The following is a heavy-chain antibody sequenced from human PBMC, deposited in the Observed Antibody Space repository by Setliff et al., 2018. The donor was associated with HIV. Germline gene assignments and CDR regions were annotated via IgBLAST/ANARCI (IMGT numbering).Heavy chain of an antibody. CDR1: GGSINDQY. J-gene: IGHJ6*02. V-gene: IGHV4-59*11. Sequence: KSSETLSLTCTVPGGSINDQYFSWIRQSPGRGLEWIGSVDYSESTKYNPSLNSRGTISLDTSKRELSLKLTSVTAADTAVYYCARGHCSGTNCYGVDYYGMDVWGQGATVTVSS. CDR2: VDYSEST. CDR3: ARGHCSGTNCYGVDYYGMDV. D-gene: IGHD2-2*01.